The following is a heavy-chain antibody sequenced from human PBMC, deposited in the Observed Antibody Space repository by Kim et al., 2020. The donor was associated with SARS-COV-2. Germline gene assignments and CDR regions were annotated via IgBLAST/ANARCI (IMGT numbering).Heavy chain of an antibody. CDR3: ARELLLWFGELQSHDWYFDL. Sequence: RFTISRDNSKNTLSLQMNSLRAEDTAVYYCARELLLWFGELQSHDWYFDLWGRGTLVTVSS. D-gene: IGHD3-10*01. J-gene: IGHJ2*01. V-gene: IGHV3-53*01.